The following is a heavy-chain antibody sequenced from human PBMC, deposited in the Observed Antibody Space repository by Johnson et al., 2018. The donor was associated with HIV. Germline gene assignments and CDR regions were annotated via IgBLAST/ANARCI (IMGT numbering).Heavy chain of an antibody. D-gene: IGHD1-26*01. J-gene: IGHJ3*02. CDR2: IGTAGDT. V-gene: IGHV3-13*01. CDR3: VRGNDGSYFSDAFDI. Sequence: WVRQVTGKGLEWVSAIGTAGDTYYPGSVKGRFTISRENAQNSLYLQMNSLRAEDTAVYHCVRGNDGSYFSDAFDIWGQGEMVTVSS.